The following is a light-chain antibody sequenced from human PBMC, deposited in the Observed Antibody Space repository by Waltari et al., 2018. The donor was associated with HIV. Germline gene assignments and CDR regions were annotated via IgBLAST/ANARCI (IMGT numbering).Light chain of an antibody. CDR1: QTISTY. CDR3: QQTYNKIT. V-gene: IGKV1-39*01. CDR2: AAS. J-gene: IGKJ3*01. Sequence: DIQMTQSPSSLSASLGDRVIITCRASQTISTYGNWYQHKPGRAPNLLIYAASSLQSGVPSRFSGSGSGTDFTLTITSLQAEDFATYYCQQTYNKITFGPGTKV.